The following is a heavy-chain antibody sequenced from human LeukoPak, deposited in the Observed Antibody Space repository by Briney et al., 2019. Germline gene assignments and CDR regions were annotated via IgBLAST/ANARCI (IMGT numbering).Heavy chain of an antibody. Sequence: SETLSLTCAVYGGSFCGYYWTWIRQPPGKGLEWIGEINHSGSTNHNPSLKSRVTISVDTSKNQFSLRLSSVTAADTAVYYCARASAYSSSSGVNYWGQGTLVTVSS. V-gene: IGHV4-34*01. J-gene: IGHJ4*02. CDR2: INHSGST. CDR3: ARASAYSSSSGVNY. D-gene: IGHD6-6*01. CDR1: GGSFCGYY.